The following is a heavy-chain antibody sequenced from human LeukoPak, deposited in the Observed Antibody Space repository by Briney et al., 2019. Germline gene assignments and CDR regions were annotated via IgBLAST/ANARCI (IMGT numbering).Heavy chain of an antibody. D-gene: IGHD6-19*01. CDR3: TRGNGVAGDY. V-gene: IGHV1-8*01. Sequence: ASVKVSCKASGYTFTTYDINWVRQATGQGLEWMGWLSPNSGQTAYGQKFQGRVTMTRDISISTFYLELSSLTSEDTAVYYCTRGNGVAGDYWGQGTLVTVSS. J-gene: IGHJ4*02. CDR2: LSPNSGQT. CDR1: GYTFTTYD.